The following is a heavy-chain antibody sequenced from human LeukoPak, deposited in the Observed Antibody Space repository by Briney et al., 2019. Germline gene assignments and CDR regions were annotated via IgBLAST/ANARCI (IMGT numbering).Heavy chain of an antibody. CDR2: IWYDGSNK. CDR1: GFSIISTY. J-gene: IGHJ4*02. Sequence: TGGSLRLSCAASGFSIISTYLSWVRQAPGKGLEWVAVIWYDGSNKYYADSVKGRFTISRDNSKNTLYLQMNSLRAEDTAVYYCARDKHERVLDYWGQGTLVTVSS. V-gene: IGHV3-33*08. CDR3: ARDKHERVLDY.